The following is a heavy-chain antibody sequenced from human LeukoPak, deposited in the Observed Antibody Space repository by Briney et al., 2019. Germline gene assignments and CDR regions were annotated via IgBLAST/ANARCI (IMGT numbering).Heavy chain of an antibody. CDR1: GYTFTSYY. CDR3: ARGYSSGWYSTDINWFDP. J-gene: IGHJ5*02. CDR2: INPSGGST. D-gene: IGHD6-19*01. Sequence: ASVKVSCKASGYTFTSYYMHWVRQAPGQGLEWMGIINPSGGSTSYAQKFQSRVTMTRDMSTSTVYMELSSLRSEDTAVYYCARGYSSGWYSTDINWFDPWGQGTLVTVSS. V-gene: IGHV1-46*01.